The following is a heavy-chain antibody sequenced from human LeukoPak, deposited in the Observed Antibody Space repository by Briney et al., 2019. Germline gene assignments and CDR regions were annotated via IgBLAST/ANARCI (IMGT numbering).Heavy chain of an antibody. J-gene: IGHJ4*02. D-gene: IGHD6-19*01. Sequence: SETLSLTCTVSGDSISTSRYFWAWIRPPPGKGLEWIASLSDSGNAYYSPSLRSRVSISADTSKNQLSLILNSVTAADTAVYFCARDANYRDSSGYSSPFDLWGQGTLVTVSS. CDR2: LSDSGNA. CDR3: ARDANYRDSSGYSSPFDL. V-gene: IGHV4-39*07. CDR1: GDSISTSRYF.